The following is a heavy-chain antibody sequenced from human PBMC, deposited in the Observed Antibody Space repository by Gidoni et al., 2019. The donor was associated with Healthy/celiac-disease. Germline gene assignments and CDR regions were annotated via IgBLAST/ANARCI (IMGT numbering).Heavy chain of an antibody. D-gene: IGHD5-12*01. CDR3: ARGPRIVATLGNWFDP. CDR1: GYTFTSYD. CDR2: MNPNSGNT. J-gene: IGHJ5*02. V-gene: IGHV1-8*01. Sequence: QVQLVQSGAEVKKPGASVKVSCKASGYTFTSYDTNWVRQATGQGLEWMGWMNPNSGNTGYAQKFQGRVNMTRNTAISTAYMELSSLRSEDTAVYYCARGPRIVATLGNWFDPWGQGTLVTVSS.